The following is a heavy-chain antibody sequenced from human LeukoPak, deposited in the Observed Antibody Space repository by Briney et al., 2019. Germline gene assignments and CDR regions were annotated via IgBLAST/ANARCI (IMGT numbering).Heavy chain of an antibody. CDR3: ARRYCSGGSCYFDY. Sequence: RGSLRLSCAASGFTFSSDEMNWVRQAPGKGLEWVSYISSSGSTIYYADSVKGLFTISRDNAKNSLYLQMNSLRAEDTAVYYCARRYCSGGSCYFDYWGQGALVTVSS. V-gene: IGHV3-48*03. CDR2: ISSSGSTI. D-gene: IGHD2-15*01. CDR1: GFTFSSDE. J-gene: IGHJ4*02.